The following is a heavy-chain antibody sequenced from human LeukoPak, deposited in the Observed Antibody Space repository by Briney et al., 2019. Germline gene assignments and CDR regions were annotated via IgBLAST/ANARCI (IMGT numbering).Heavy chain of an antibody. CDR3: ARDRGDYGDYRTFFDY. Sequence: SETLSLTCAVYGGSFSGYYWSWIRQPPGKGLEWIGEINHSGSTNYNPSLKSRVTMSIDTSKNQFSLRLISVTAADTAVYYCARDRGDYGDYRTFFDYWGQGTLVTVSS. CDR1: GGSFSGYY. D-gene: IGHD4-17*01. CDR2: INHSGST. V-gene: IGHV4-34*01. J-gene: IGHJ4*02.